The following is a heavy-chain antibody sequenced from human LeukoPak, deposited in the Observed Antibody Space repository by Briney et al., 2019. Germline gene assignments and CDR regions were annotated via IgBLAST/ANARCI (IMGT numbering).Heavy chain of an antibody. CDR1: GGSISSGGYY. D-gene: IGHD6-6*01. V-gene: IGHV4-31*03. CDR2: IYYSGST. Sequence: SETLSLTCTVSGGSISSGGYYWSWIRQHPGKGLEWIGYIYYSGSTYYNPSLKSRVTISVDTSKNQFSLKLSSVIAADTAVYYCARGSSIAARRVYYYYYMDVWGKGTTVTVSS. CDR3: ARGSSIAARRVYYYYYMDV. J-gene: IGHJ6*03.